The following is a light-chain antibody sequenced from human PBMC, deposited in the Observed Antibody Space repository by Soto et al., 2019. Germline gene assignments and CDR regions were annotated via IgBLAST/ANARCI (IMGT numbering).Light chain of an antibody. J-gene: IGKJ1*01. CDR2: KAS. CDR1: QDIITW. V-gene: IGKV1-5*03. Sequence: DIQMTQSPSTLSASEGDRVTITCRASQDIITWLAWYQQKPGKAPKLLIYKASNLESGVPSRFSGSGSGTEFTLTITSLQPDDFATYYCQEYVNYSWTFGPGTKVEIK. CDR3: QEYVNYSWT.